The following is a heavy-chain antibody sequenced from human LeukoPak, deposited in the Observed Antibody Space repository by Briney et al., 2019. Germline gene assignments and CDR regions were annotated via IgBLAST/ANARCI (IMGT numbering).Heavy chain of an antibody. CDR2: ISSSSSYI. CDR1: GFTFSSYS. D-gene: IGHD6-13*01. J-gene: IGHJ6*02. CDR3: ARDDLYSSSRYPEITYGMDV. Sequence: GGSLRLSCAASGFTFSSYSMNWVRQAPGKGLEWVSSISSSSSYIYYADSVKGRFTISRDNAKNSLYLQMNSLRAEDTAVYYCARDDLYSSSRYPEITYGMDVWGQGTTVTVSS. V-gene: IGHV3-21*01.